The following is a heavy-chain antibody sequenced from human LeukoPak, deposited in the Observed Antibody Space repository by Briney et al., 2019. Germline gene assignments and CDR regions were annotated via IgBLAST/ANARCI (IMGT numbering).Heavy chain of an antibody. V-gene: IGHV4-39*07. D-gene: IGHD5-24*01. J-gene: IGHJ5*02. CDR1: GGSISSSSYY. Sequence: SETLSLTCTVSGGSISSSSYYWGWIRQPPGKGLEWIGSIYYSGSAYYNPSLKSRVTISVDTSKNQFSLKLSSVTAADTTVYYCTRGGGGYNYLCWFDPWGQGTLVTVSS. CDR2: IYYSGSA. CDR3: TRGGGGYNYLCWFDP.